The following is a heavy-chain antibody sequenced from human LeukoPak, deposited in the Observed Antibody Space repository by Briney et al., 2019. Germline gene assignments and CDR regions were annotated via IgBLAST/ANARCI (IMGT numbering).Heavy chain of an antibody. CDR2: IYYSGST. CDR3: ASVYYYGSGSYNQMGYYFDY. CDR1: GGSISSGGYY. J-gene: IGHJ4*02. Sequence: PSETLSLTCTVSGGSISSGGYYWSWIRQRPEKGLEWIGYIYYSGSTYYNPSLKSRVTISVDTSKNQFSLKLSSVTAADTAVYYCASVYYYGSGSYNQMGYYFDYWGQGTLVTVSS. D-gene: IGHD3-10*01. V-gene: IGHV4-31*03.